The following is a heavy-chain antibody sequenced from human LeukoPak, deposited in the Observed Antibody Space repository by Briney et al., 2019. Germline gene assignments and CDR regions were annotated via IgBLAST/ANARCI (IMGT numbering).Heavy chain of an antibody. CDR2: IYTSGST. CDR1: GGSISSGSYY. V-gene: IGHV4-61*02. J-gene: IGHJ6*03. Sequence: SETLSLTCTVSGGSISSGSYYWSWIRQPAGKGLEWIGRIYTSGSTNYNPSLKSRVTISVDTSKNHFSLKLSSVTAADTAVYYCAGPAGTTKYYYMDVWGKGTTVTVSS. D-gene: IGHD4-17*01. CDR3: AGPAGTTKYYYMDV.